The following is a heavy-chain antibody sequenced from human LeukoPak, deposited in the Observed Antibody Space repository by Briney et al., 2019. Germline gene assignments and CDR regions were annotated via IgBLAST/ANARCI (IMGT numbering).Heavy chain of an antibody. D-gene: IGHD6-13*01. Sequence: GGSLRLSCAASGFTFDDYAMHWVRQAPRKGLEWVSGISWNSGNIGYADSVKGRFTISRDNAKNSLYLQMYSLRAEDTALYYCAKDYRAAAGLNYWGQGTLVTVSS. CDR2: ISWNSGNI. CDR3: AKDYRAAAGLNY. CDR1: GFTFDDYA. V-gene: IGHV3-9*01. J-gene: IGHJ4*02.